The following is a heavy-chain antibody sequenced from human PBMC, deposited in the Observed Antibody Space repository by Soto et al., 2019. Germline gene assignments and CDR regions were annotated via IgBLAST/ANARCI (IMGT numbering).Heavy chain of an antibody. V-gene: IGHV4-39*01. CDR2: IYYSGST. CDR3: ARLSIYRELDY. CDR1: GGSISSSSYY. Sequence: QLQLQESGPGLVKPSETLSLTCTVSGGSISSSSYYWGWIRQPPGKGLEWIGSIYYSGSTYYNPSLKSRVTISVDTSKNQFSLKLSSVTAADTAVYSCARLSIYRELDYWGQGTLVTVSS. J-gene: IGHJ4*02. D-gene: IGHD3-16*02.